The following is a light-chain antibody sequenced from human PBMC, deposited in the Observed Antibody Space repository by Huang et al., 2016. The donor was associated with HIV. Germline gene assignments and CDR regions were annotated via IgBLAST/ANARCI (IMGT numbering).Light chain of an antibody. V-gene: IGKV3-15*01. Sequence: EVEMTQSPATLSVSPGERVTLSCRASQSISSSLAWFQYKPGQAPRLVIYGASTRATGIPARFSGSGSGTEFTLTINSLQSEDFAVYYCHQYSDRNTFGQGTKLEIK. CDR2: GAS. CDR1: QSISSS. CDR3: HQYSDRNT. J-gene: IGKJ2*01.